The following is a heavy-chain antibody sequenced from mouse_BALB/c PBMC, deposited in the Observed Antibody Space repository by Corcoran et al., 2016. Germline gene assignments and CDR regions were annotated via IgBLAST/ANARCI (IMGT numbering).Heavy chain of an antibody. CDR2: INPYNDGT. CDR3: ARLYPGIAMDF. J-gene: IGHJ4*01. Sequence: EVQLQQSGPELVKPGASVKMSCKASGYTFTSYVMHWVKQKPGQGLEWIGYINPYNDGTKYNEKFKGKATLTSDKSSSTAYMELSSLTSADSAVYYCARLYPGIAMDFWGQGISVTVSS. V-gene: IGHV1S136*01. CDR1: GYTFTSYV.